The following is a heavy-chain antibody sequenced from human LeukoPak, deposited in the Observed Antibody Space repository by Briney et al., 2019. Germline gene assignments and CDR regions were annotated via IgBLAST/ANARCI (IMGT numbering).Heavy chain of an antibody. CDR1: GGSFSGYY. CDR3: ARWRAGGSGLYYFDY. V-gene: IGHV4-34*01. CDR2: INHSGST. Sequence: PSETLSLTCALYGGSFSGYYWSWIRQPPGKGLEWIGEINHSGSTNYNPSLKSRVTISVDTSKNQFSLKLSSVPAADTAVYYCARWRAGGSGLYYFDYWGQGTLVTVSS. J-gene: IGHJ4*02. D-gene: IGHD3-10*01.